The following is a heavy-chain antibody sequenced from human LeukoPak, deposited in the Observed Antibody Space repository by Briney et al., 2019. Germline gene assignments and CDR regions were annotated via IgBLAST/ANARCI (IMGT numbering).Heavy chain of an antibody. Sequence: HPSETLSLTCTVSGGSISSSYWSWVRQPPGKGREWLGQIYYSGSTIYNPSLKSRVTISIDTSKPQFSLRLRSATAADTAMYYCARDEGYYDTLGSFYFWGQGTLVTVSS. V-gene: IGHV4-59*01. CDR2: IYYSGST. J-gene: IGHJ4*02. D-gene: IGHD3-22*01. CDR1: GGSISSSY. CDR3: ARDEGYYDTLGSFYF.